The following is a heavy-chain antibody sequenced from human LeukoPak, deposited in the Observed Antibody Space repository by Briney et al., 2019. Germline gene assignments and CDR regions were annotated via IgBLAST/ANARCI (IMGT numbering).Heavy chain of an antibody. V-gene: IGHV4-31*03. J-gene: IGHJ6*03. CDR3: ARVGHTNWAAGLLYYYYYYMDV. CDR2: IYYSVST. D-gene: IGHD6-13*01. Sequence: PSQTLSLTCTVSGGSISSGGYYWSWIRQHPGKGLEWIGYIYYSVSTYYNPSLKSRVTIPVDTSKNQFSLKLSSVTAADTAVYYCARVGHTNWAAGLLYYYYYYMDVWGKGTTVTVSS. CDR1: GGSISSGGYY.